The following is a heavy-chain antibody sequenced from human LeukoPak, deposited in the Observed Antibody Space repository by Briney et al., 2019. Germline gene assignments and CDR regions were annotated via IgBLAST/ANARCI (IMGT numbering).Heavy chain of an antibody. Sequence: ASVKVSCKASGYTFTSYYMHWVRQAPGQGLEWMGIINPSGGSTSYAQKFQGRVTMTTDTSTSTAYMELRSLRSDDTAVYYCARGSSARASKSDYWGQGTLVTVSS. J-gene: IGHJ4*02. CDR2: INPSGGST. CDR3: ARGSSARASKSDY. V-gene: IGHV1-46*01. CDR1: GYTFTSYY. D-gene: IGHD6-6*01.